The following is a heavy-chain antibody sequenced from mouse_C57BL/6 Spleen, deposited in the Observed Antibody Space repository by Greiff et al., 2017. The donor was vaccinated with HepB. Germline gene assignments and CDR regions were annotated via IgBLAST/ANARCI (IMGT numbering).Heavy chain of an antibody. V-gene: IGHV1-39*01. D-gene: IGHD2-1*01. J-gene: IGHJ1*03. CDR2: INPNYGTT. CDR3: ARGAIYYGNYEGYFDV. CDR1: GYSFTDYN. Sequence: VKPGASVKISCKASGYSFTDYNMNWVKQSNGKSLEWIGVINPNYGTTSYNQKFKGKATLTVDQSSSTAYMQLNSLTSEDSAVYYCARGAIYYGNYEGYFDVWGTGTTVTVSS.